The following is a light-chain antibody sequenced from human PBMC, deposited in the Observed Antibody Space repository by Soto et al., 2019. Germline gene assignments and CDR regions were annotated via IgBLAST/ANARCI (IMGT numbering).Light chain of an antibody. CDR3: QQYYSLGT. Sequence: DIVMTQSPDSLAVSLGERATINCKSSQSVLYSSNNKNYLAWYQQKPGQPPKLLIYWASTRESGVPDRFSGSGSGTDFTLTISSLQAEAVAVYYCQQYYSLGTFGQGTPLEIK. CDR1: QSVLYSSNNKNY. CDR2: WAS. V-gene: IGKV4-1*01. J-gene: IGKJ5*01.